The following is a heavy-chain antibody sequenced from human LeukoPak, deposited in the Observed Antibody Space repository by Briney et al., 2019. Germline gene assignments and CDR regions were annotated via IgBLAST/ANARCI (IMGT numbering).Heavy chain of an antibody. Sequence: SETLSLTCTVSGGSISSYYWSWIRQPPGKGLEWIGYIYYSGSTYYNPSLKSRVTISVDTSKNQFSLKLSSVTAADTAVYYCARWRMATAQGRYFDYWGQGTLVTVSS. CDR1: GGSISSYY. CDR3: ARWRMATAQGRYFDY. D-gene: IGHD5-24*01. V-gene: IGHV4-59*06. CDR2: IYYSGST. J-gene: IGHJ4*02.